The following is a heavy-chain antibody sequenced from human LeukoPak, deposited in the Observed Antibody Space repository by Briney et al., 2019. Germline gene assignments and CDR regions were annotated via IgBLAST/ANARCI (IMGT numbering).Heavy chain of an antibody. CDR3: ARDLTVTDYFDY. CDR1: GFTFSTYC. CDR2: IKQDGNEK. D-gene: IGHD4-17*01. V-gene: IGHV3-7*01. Sequence: GGSLRLSCAASGFTFSTYCMSWVRQAPGKGLEWVANIKQDGNEKYYMDSVKGRFTISRDNAKNSLYLQMNSLRAEDTAVYYCARDLTVTDYFDYWGQGTLVTVSS. J-gene: IGHJ4*02.